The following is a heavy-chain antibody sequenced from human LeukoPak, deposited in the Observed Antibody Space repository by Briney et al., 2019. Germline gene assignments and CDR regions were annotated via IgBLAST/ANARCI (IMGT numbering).Heavy chain of an antibody. CDR2: IYYSGST. CDR3: ARDRLRGGYDSSGYYRYFDL. J-gene: IGHJ2*01. V-gene: IGHV4-59*01. D-gene: IGHD3-22*01. Sequence: PSETLSLTCTVSGGSISSYYWSWIRQPPGKGLEWIGYIYYSGSTNYNPSLKSRVTISVDTSKNQFSLKLSSVTAADTAVYYCARDRLRGGYDSSGYYRYFDLWGRGTLVTVSS. CDR1: GGSISSYY.